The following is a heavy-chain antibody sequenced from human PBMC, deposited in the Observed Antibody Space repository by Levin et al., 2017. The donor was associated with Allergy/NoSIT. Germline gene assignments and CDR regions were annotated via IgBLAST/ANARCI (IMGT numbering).Heavy chain of an antibody. CDR3: AWGVIGIYGMDL. CDR1: GLTRTNFW. J-gene: IGHJ6*02. D-gene: IGHD3-10*01. CDR2: ISIDGGFA. V-gene: IGHV3-74*01. Sequence: GESLKISCAASGLTRTNFWMHWVRQAPGEGLVWVSRISIDGGFANYADSVKGRFTISRDNAKNTLYLEMHSLSVEDTAVYYCAWGVIGIYGMDLWGQGTTVTVSS.